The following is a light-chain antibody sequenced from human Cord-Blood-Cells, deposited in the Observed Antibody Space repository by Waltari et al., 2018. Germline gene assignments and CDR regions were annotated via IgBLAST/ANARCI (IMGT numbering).Light chain of an antibody. CDR2: KDS. J-gene: IGLJ2*01. Sequence: SYELTQPSSVSVSPGQTARITCSGDVLAKTYARWFQQKPGQAPVLVIYKDSERPSRIPERFSGSSSGTTVTLTISGAQVEDEADYYCYSAADNNKVFGGGTKLTVL. CDR3: YSAADNNKV. V-gene: IGLV3-27*01. CDR1: VLAKTY.